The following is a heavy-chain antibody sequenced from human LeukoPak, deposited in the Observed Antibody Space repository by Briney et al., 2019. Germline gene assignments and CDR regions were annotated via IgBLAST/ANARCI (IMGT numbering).Heavy chain of an antibody. J-gene: IGHJ3*02. CDR3: ARVSGYYRYDAFDI. CDR1: GGSISSYY. CDR2: MYTSGST. V-gene: IGHV4-4*07. Sequence: PSETLSLTCTVSGGSISSYYWSWIRQPAGRGLEWIGRMYTSGSTNYNPSLKSRVTMSVDTSKNQFSLKLSSVTAADTAVYYCARVSGYYRYDAFDIWGQGTMVTVSS. D-gene: IGHD3-3*01.